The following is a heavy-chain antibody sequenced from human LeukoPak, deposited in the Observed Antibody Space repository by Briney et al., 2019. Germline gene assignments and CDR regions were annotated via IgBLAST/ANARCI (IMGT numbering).Heavy chain of an antibody. CDR1: GFTFSSYA. CDR2: ISGSGGST. CDR3: ARVVDHDYGDYYLDY. J-gene: IGHJ4*02. Sequence: GGSPRLSCAASGFTFSSYAMSWVRQAPGKGLEWVSAISGSGGSTYYADSVKGRFTISRDNSKNTLYLQMNSLRAEDTAVYYCARVVDHDYGDYYLDYWGQGTLVTVSS. D-gene: IGHD4-17*01. V-gene: IGHV3-23*01.